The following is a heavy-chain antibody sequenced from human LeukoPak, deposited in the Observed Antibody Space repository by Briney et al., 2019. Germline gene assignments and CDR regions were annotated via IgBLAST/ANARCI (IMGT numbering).Heavy chain of an antibody. V-gene: IGHV3-48*01. CDR1: GFTFSNFG. CDR2: ISSGSSTI. D-gene: IGHD1-1*01. J-gene: IGHJ4*02. Sequence: GGSLRLSCAASGFTFSNFGMNWVRQAPGKGLEWVSYISSGSSTIYYADSVRGRFTISRDNAKNSLYLQMNSLRAEDTAVYFCARGTESWNTQYYFDYWGQGTLLTVSS. CDR3: ARGTESWNTQYYFDY.